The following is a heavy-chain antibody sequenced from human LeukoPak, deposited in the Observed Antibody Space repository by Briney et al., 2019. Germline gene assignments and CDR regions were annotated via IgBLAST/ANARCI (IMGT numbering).Heavy chain of an antibody. D-gene: IGHD3-22*01. CDR3: ARDVRGTSYDSSGYYCFGTPDY. CDR2: IIPIFGTA. J-gene: IGHJ4*02. Sequence: SVKVSCKASGGTFSSYAISWVRQAPGQGLEWMGGIIPIFGTANYAQKFQGRVTITTDESTSTAYMELSSLRSDDTAVYYCARDVRGTSYDSSGYYCFGTPDYRGQGTLVTVSS. V-gene: IGHV1-69*05. CDR1: GGTFSSYA.